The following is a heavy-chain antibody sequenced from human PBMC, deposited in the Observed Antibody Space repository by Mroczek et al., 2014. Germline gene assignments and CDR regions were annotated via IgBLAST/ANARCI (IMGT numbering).Heavy chain of an antibody. D-gene: IGHD2-21*02. CDR3: ATQNVVVTSVYYFDY. Sequence: QVQLVESGPGLVKPSETLSLTCTASGGSISSSSYYWGWIRQPPGKGLEWIGSIYYSGSTYYNPSLKSRVTISVDTSKNQFSLKLSSVTAADTAVYYCATQNVVVTSVYYFDYWGQGTLVTVSS. J-gene: IGHJ4*02. V-gene: IGHV4-39*01. CDR1: GGSISSSSYY. CDR2: IYYSGST.